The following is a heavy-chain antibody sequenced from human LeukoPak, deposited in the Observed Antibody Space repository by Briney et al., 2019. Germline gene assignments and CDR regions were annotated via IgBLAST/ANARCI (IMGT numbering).Heavy chain of an antibody. CDR3: ARGRHDY. J-gene: IGHJ4*02. CDR1: GGSFSGYY. Sequence: SETLSLTCAVYGGSFSGYYWSWIRQPPGKGLGWIGEINHSGSTNYNPSLKSRVTISVDTSKNQFSLKLSSVTAADTAVYYCARGRHDYWGQGTLVTVSS. V-gene: IGHV4-34*01. CDR2: INHSGST.